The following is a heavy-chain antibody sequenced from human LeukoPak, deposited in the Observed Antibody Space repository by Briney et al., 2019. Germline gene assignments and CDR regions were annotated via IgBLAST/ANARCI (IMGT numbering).Heavy chain of an antibody. Sequence: ASVKVSCKTSGYSFIDYYMHWVRQAPGQGLEWMGWINPNSGVTSSAQKFRDRITMTRDTSINTVYMEVRWLTSGDTAIYYCARADRLDGAPYLIGPWGQGTLVTVPS. V-gene: IGHV1-2*02. CDR1: GYSFIDYY. D-gene: IGHD2-21*01. J-gene: IGHJ5*02. CDR3: ARADRLDGAPYLIGP. CDR2: INPNSGVT.